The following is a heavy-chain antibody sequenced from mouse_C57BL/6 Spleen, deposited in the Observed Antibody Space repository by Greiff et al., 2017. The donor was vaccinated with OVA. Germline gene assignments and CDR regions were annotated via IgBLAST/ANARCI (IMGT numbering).Heavy chain of an antibody. D-gene: IGHD1-1*02. J-gene: IGHJ2*01. CDR3: TFYCDGYFDY. Sequence: DVLLVESGAELVRPGASVKMSCTASGFNITDYYMPWVKQRPEQGLEWIGRIDPEDGDTEYAPKFQGKATMTADTSSNTAYMQHSCLTSEDTAVYYWTFYCDGYFDYWGQGTTLTVSS. V-gene: IGHV14-1*01. CDR1: GFNITDYY. CDR2: IDPEDGDT.